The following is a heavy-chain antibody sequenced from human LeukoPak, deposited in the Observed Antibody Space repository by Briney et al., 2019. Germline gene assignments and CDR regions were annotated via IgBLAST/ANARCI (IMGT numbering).Heavy chain of an antibody. CDR2: IIPIFGTA. V-gene: IGHV1-69*05. Sequence: SVKVSCKASGGTFSSYAISWVRQAPGQGLEWMGGIIPIFGTANYAQKFPGRLTMTRDTSTSTVYMELSSLRSEDTAVYYCARDSGNYHYDMDVWGQGTTVIVSS. CDR3: ARDSGNYHYDMDV. J-gene: IGHJ6*02. D-gene: IGHD3-10*01. CDR1: GGTFSSYA.